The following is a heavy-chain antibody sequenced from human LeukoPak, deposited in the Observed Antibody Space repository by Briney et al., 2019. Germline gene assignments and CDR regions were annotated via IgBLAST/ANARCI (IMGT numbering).Heavy chain of an antibody. D-gene: IGHD2-8*02. CDR2: ISSSSSTI. CDR3: ARGTTGCFNADHAFDI. Sequence: PGGSLRLSCAASGFTFSSYSMNWVRQAPGKGLEWVSYISSSSSTIYYADSVKGRFTISRDNAKNSLYLQMNSLRAEDTAVYYCARGTTGCFNADHAFDIWGQGTMVTVSS. V-gene: IGHV3-48*01. CDR1: GFTFSSYS. J-gene: IGHJ3*02.